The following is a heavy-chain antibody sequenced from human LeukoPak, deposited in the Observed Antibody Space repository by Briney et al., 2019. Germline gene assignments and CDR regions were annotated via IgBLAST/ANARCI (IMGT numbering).Heavy chain of an antibody. V-gene: IGHV4-59*01. Sequence: PSETLSLTCTVSGGSISSYYWSWIRQPPGKGLEWIGYIYYSGSTNYNPSLKSRVTISVDTSKNQFSLKLSSVTAADTAVYYCARLATTMVRGVITDYWGQGTLVTVSS. CDR3: ARLATTMVRGVITDY. D-gene: IGHD3-10*01. J-gene: IGHJ4*02. CDR1: GGSISSYY. CDR2: IYYSGST.